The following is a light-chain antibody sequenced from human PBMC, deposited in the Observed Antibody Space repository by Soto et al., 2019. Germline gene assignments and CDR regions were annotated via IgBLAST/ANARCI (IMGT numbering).Light chain of an antibody. CDR2: GAS. CDR1: QSVSSN. CDR3: QQYNNWPKA. V-gene: IGKV3-15*01. J-gene: IGKJ2*01. Sequence: EIVMTQSPATLSVSPGERATLSCRASQSVSSNLAWYQQKPGQAPRLLIYGASTRATGIPARFSGSGSGTDLTLTTSSLASEDFAVYYWQQYNNWPKAFGQGTKLEIK.